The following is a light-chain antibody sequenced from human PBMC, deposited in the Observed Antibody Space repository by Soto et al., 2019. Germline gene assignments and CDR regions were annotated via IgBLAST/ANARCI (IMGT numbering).Light chain of an antibody. V-gene: IGKV1-5*01. Sequence: DIQMTQSPSTLSASVGDRVTITCRASQSISSWLAWYQQKPGKAPKLLIYDASSLESGVPSRFSGSGSGTEVTVTISSLQPDDFATYYCQQYNSYWGTFGQGTKVQIK. J-gene: IGKJ1*01. CDR1: QSISSW. CDR3: QQYNSYWGT. CDR2: DAS.